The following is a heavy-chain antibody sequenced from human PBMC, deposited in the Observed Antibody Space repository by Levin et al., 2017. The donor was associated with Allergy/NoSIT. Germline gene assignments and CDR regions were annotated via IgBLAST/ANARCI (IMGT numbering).Heavy chain of an antibody. CDR3: ARDSMSFHDYYDSSGYSYYYYGMDV. J-gene: IGHJ6*02. CDR2: ISYDGSNK. V-gene: IGHV3-30*04. CDR1: GFTFSSYA. D-gene: IGHD3-22*01. Sequence: PGGSLRLSCAASGFTFSSYAMHWVRQAPGKGLEWVAVISYDGSNKYYADSVKGRFTISRDNSKNTLYLQMNSLRAEDTAVYYCARDSMSFHDYYDSSGYSYYYYGMDVWGQGTTVTVSS.